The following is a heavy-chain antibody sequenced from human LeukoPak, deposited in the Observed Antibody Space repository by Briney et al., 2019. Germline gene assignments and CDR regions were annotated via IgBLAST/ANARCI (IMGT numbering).Heavy chain of an antibody. CDR2: ISGSGGST. CDR3: AKDRALLWFEYYFDY. V-gene: IGHV3-23*01. CDR1: GGSISSGGCY. D-gene: IGHD3-10*01. J-gene: IGHJ4*02. Sequence: LSLTCTVSGGSISSGGCYWSWIRQAPGKGLEWVSAISGSGGSTYYADSVKGRFTISRDNSKNTLYLQMNSLRAEDTAVYYCAKDRALLWFEYYFDYWGQGTLVTVSS.